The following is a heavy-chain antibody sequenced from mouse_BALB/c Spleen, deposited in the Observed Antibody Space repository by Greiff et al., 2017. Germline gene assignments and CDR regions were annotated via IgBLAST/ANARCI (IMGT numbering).Heavy chain of an antibody. J-gene: IGHJ2*01. CDR1: GYTFTSYN. CDR2: IYPGNGDT. CDR3: ARWEKLGTTATGFDY. Sequence: QVQLKQPGAELVKPGASVKMSCKASGYTFTSYNMHWVKQTPGQGLEWIGAIYPGNGDTSYNQKFKGKATLTADKSSSTAYMQLSSLTSEDSAVYYCARWEKLGTTATGFDYWGQGTTLTVSS. D-gene: IGHD1-2*01. V-gene: IGHV1-12*01.